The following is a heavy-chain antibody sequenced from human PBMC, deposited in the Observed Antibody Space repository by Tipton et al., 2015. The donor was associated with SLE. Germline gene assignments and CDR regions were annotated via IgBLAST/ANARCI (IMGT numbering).Heavy chain of an antibody. D-gene: IGHD3-3*01. V-gene: IGHV3-7*01. J-gene: IGHJ4*02. CDR2: IKEDGSET. Sequence: SGVTFSNYWMSWVRQAPGKGLEWVANIKEDGSETYYVDSVKGRFTISRDSAKSSLYLQVNSLRAEDTAVYYCASHPPYNFWSGYFGYWGQGTLVTVSS. CDR3: ASHPPYNFWSGYFGY. CDR1: GVTFSNYW.